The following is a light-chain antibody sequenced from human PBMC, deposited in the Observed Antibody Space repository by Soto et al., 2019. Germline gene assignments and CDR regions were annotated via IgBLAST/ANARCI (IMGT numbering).Light chain of an antibody. V-gene: IGLV2-14*01. J-gene: IGLJ1*01. CDR2: EVS. CDR3: SSYSSTTNREV. CDR1: SSDVGGYNF. Sequence: LPQPASMSGSPGQWITISCTGASSDVGGYNFVSWYQHHPGSPPKLIIYEVSHRPSGVSNRFSGSKSANKASLTISGLQVEDEADYFCSSYSSTTNREVFGTGTKVTVL.